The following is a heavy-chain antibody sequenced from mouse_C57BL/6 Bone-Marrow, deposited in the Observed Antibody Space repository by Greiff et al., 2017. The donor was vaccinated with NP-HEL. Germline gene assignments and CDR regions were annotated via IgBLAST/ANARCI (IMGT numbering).Heavy chain of an antibody. CDR3: ARGLPRGFAY. D-gene: IGHD3-1*01. CDR1: GFTFSDYG. Sequence: EVKLMESGGGLVKPGGSLKLSCAASGFTFSDYGMHWVRQAPEKGLEWVAYISSGSSTIYYADTVKGRFTISRDNAKNTLFLQMTSLRSEDTAMYYCARGLPRGFAYWGQGTLVTVSA. J-gene: IGHJ3*01. CDR2: ISSGSSTI. V-gene: IGHV5-17*01.